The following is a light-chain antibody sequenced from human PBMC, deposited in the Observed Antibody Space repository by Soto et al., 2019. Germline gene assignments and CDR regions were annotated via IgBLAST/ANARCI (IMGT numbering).Light chain of an antibody. J-gene: IGKJ4*01. Sequence: DIQLTQSPSFLSASVGDRVTITCRASQGISSYLAWYQQKPGKAPKLLIYAASTLQSGVPSRFSGSGSATEFTLTISSLQPEDFATYYCQQLNSYLLFGGGTKVENK. CDR1: QGISSY. V-gene: IGKV1-9*01. CDR2: AAS. CDR3: QQLNSYLL.